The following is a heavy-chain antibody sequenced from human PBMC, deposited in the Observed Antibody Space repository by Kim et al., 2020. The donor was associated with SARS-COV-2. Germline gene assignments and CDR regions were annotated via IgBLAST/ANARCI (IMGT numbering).Heavy chain of an antibody. CDR1: GGSISSSSYY. V-gene: IGHV4-39*01. D-gene: IGHD6-19*01. Sequence: SETLSLTCTVSGGSISSSSYYWGWIRQPPGKGLEWIGSIYYSGSTYYNPSLKSRVTISVDTSKNQFSLKLSSVTAADTAVYYCARRGIAVAHFDYWGQGT. CDR3: ARRGIAVAHFDY. J-gene: IGHJ4*02. CDR2: IYYSGST.